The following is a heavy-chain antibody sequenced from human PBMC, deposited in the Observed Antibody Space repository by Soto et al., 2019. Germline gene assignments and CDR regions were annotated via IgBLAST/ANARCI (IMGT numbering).Heavy chain of an antibody. D-gene: IGHD3-16*01. CDR3: ARDLGGPDY. V-gene: IGHV3-74*01. J-gene: IGHJ4*02. CDR1: GFTLNNYW. CDR2: INNDGSST. Sequence: GGSLRLSCAASGFTLNNYWMHWVREAPGKGLVWVSRINNDGSSTAYAVPVKGRFTISRDNAKNTLYLQMNSLRAEDTAIYYCARDLGGPDYWGQGTLVTASS.